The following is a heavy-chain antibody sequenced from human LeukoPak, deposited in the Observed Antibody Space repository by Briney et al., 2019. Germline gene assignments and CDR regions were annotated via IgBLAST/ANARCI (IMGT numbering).Heavy chain of an antibody. V-gene: IGHV4-34*01. CDR1: GGSFSGYY. Sequence: PSETLSLTCAVYGGSFSGYYWSWIRQPPGKGLEWIGEINHSGSTNYNPSLKSRVTISVDTSKNQFSLKLSSVTAADTAVYYCASSSHRWMQHAFDIWGQGTMVTVSS. CDR2: INHSGST. J-gene: IGHJ3*02. CDR3: ASSSHRWMQHAFDI. D-gene: IGHD5-18*01.